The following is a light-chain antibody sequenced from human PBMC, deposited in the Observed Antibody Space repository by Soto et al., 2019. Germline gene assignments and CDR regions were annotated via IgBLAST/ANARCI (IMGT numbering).Light chain of an antibody. CDR1: QSVSSSY. J-gene: IGKJ4*01. CDR3: QQYGSSPPGLT. Sequence: EIVLTQSPGTLSLSPGDRATLSCRASQSVSSSYLAWYQQKPGQAPRLLIYGASSRATGIPDRFSGSGSGTDFTLTISRLEPEDFAVYYCQQYGSSPPGLTFGGGTKVEIK. CDR2: GAS. V-gene: IGKV3-20*01.